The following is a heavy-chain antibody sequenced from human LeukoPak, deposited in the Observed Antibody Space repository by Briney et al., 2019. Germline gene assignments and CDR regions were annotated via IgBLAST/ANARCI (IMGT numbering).Heavy chain of an antibody. CDR1: GYTFTSYG. Sequence: ASVKVSCKASGYTFTSYGISWVRQAPGQGLEWMGWISAYNGNTNYAQKLQGRVTMTTDTSTSTAYMELRSLRSDDTAVYYCARPAGYYDILTGCLDYWGQGTLVTVSS. CDR3: ARPAGYYDILTGCLDY. D-gene: IGHD3-9*01. CDR2: ISAYNGNT. J-gene: IGHJ4*02. V-gene: IGHV1-18*04.